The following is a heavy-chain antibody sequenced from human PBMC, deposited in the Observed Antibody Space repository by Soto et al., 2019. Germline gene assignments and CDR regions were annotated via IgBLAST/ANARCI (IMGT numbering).Heavy chain of an antibody. CDR2: IYYSGST. CDR3: ARDNRFPSGSYYRDY. J-gene: IGHJ4*02. D-gene: IGHD1-26*01. Sequence: QVQLQESGPGLVKPSQTLSLTCTVSGGSISSGGYYWSWIRQHPGKGLEWIGYIYYSGSTYYNPSLKSRVTISVDTSKNQFSLKLSSVTAADTAVYYCARDNRFPSGSYYRDYWGQGTLVTVSS. CDR1: GGSISSGGYY. V-gene: IGHV4-31*03.